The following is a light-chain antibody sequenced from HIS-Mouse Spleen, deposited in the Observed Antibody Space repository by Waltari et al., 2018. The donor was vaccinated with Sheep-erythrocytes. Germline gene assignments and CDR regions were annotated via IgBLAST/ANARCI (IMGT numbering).Light chain of an antibody. J-gene: IGKJ5*01. V-gene: IGKV1-12*01. CDR1: QGISSY. CDR3: KQANSFPIT. CDR2: AAS. Sequence: DIQMTQSPSSVSASVGDRVTITCRASQGISSYLAWYQQKPGKAPKLLIYAASSLQSGVQSRFRGSGSGTDFTLSTSSLQPEDFATYYCKQANSFPITFGQGTRLEIK.